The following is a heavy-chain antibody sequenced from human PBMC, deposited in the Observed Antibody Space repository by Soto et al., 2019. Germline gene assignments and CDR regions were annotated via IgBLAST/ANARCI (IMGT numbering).Heavy chain of an antibody. CDR2: ISWDGSNR. J-gene: IGHJ4*02. CDR3: AKDISRGPTKNYDFWSGPDY. Sequence: GGSLRLSCAASGFTFDEYAMHWVRQPPGKGLEWVSLISWDGSNRYYADSVQGRFTISRDNSKYSLYLEMNSLRPEDTALYYCAKDISRGPTKNYDFWSGPDYWGQGTL. CDR1: GFTFDEYA. D-gene: IGHD3-3*01. V-gene: IGHV3-43D*04.